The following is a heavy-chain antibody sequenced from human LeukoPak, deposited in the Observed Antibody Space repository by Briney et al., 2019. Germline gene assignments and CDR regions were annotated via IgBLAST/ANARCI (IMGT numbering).Heavy chain of an antibody. V-gene: IGHV4-59*08. CDR2: IYYSGST. CDR3: ASSHDFKAFDI. J-gene: IGHJ3*02. Sequence: SETLSLTCTVSGGSISSYYWSWIRQPPGKGLEWIGYIYYSGSTNYNPSLKSRVTISVDTSKNQFSLKLSPVTAADTAVYYCASSHDFKAFDIWGQGTMVTVSS. D-gene: IGHD3/OR15-3a*01. CDR1: GGSISSYY.